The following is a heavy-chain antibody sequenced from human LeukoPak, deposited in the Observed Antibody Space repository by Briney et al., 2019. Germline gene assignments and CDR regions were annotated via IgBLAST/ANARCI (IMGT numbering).Heavy chain of an antibody. D-gene: IGHD3-22*01. CDR3: ARDAGYYDSPF. J-gene: IGHJ3*01. Sequence: GGSLRLSCAASGFTFSSYSMDWVRQAPGKGLEWVSYISSSSSTIYYADSVKGRFTISRDNAKNSLYLQMNSLRAEDTAVYYCARDAGYYDSPFWGQGTMVTVSS. CDR1: GFTFSSYS. V-gene: IGHV3-48*01. CDR2: ISSSSSTI.